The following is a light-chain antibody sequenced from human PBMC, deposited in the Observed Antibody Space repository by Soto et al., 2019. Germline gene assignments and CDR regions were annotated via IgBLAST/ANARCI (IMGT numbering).Light chain of an antibody. Sequence: DIVMTQSPDSLVVSLGERATINCKSSQSVLHSSNNKNYLAWYQQKPGQPPKLLIYWASTRESGVPERFSGSGSGTDFTLTISRLETEDFAVFYCQQYGTSEIIFGQGTRLEI. V-gene: IGKV4-1*01. J-gene: IGKJ5*01. CDR2: WAS. CDR1: QSVLHSSNNKNY. CDR3: QQYGTSEII.